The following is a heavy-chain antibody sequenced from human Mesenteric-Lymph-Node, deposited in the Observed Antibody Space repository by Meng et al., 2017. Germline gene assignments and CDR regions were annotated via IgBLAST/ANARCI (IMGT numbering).Heavy chain of an antibody. CDR3: ARDPSNLAAGRNWFDP. Sequence: QGLLVQSGSELKKPGASVKVSCKASGYTFTNNAMNWVRQAPGQGLEWMGWISAYNGNTNYAQKLQGRVTMTTDTSTSTAYMELRSLRSDDTAVYYCARDPSNLAAGRNWFDPWGQGTLVTVSS. V-gene: IGHV1-18*01. J-gene: IGHJ5*02. D-gene: IGHD6-13*01. CDR1: GYTFTNNA. CDR2: ISAYNGNT.